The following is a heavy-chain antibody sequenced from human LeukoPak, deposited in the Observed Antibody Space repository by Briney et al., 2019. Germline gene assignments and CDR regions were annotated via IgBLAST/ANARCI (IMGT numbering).Heavy chain of an antibody. CDR3: AREPTITGTLDAFDI. D-gene: IGHD1-7*01. CDR1: GFTFSSYA. V-gene: IGHV3-20*04. Sequence: GGSLRLSCAASGFTFSSYAMSWVRQAPGKGLEWVSGINWNGDSTGYADSVKGRFTISRDNAKNSLYLQMNSLRAEDTALYYCAREPTITGTLDAFDIWGQGTMVTVSS. J-gene: IGHJ3*02. CDR2: INWNGDST.